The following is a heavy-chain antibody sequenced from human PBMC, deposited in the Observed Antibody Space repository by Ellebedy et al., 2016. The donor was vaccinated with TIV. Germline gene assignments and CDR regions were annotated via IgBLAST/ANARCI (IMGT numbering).Heavy chain of an antibody. CDR1: GYTFTSYD. Sequence: ASVKVSCKASGYTFTSYDINWVRQATGQGLEWMGWMNPNSGNTGYAQKFQGRVTMTRDTSTSTVYMELSSLRSEDTAVYYCAREGSSGWHNWFDPWGQGTLVTVSS. CDR3: AREGSSGWHNWFDP. D-gene: IGHD6-19*01. CDR2: MNPNSGNT. V-gene: IGHV1-8*01. J-gene: IGHJ5*02.